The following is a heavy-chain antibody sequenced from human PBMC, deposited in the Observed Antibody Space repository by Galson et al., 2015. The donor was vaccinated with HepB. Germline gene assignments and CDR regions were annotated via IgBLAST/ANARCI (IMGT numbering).Heavy chain of an antibody. CDR2: ISTYNGKT. V-gene: IGHV1-18*01. D-gene: IGHD6-19*01. J-gene: IGHJ4*02. CDR1: GYTFTNYG. CDR3: ARDLSVAVAGDLKY. Sequence: SVKVSCKASGYTFTNYGISWVRQAPGQGLEWMGWISTYNGKTEFAQRLHDRVTMTTDTSTKTAYMELRSLRSDDTAVYYCARDLSVAVAGDLKYWGQGTLVTVSS.